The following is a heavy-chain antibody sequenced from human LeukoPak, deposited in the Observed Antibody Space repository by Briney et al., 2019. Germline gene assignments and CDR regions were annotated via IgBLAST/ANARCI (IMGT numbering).Heavy chain of an antibody. CDR2: ISFVGSNK. J-gene: IGHJ4*02. D-gene: IGHD6-19*01. V-gene: IGHV3-30*18. CDR1: GFTFSSYG. Sequence: PGGSLRLSCAASGFTFSSYGMHWFRQAPGKGLNGLAVISFVGSNKYYVDSVKGRFTISRDNSKYPLYLQMNSLSAEDTAVYYCAKATHRAVAGLDYWGQGTLVTVSS. CDR3: AKATHRAVAGLDY.